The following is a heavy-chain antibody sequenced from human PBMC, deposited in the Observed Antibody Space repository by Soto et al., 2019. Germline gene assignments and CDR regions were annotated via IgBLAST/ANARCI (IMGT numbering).Heavy chain of an antibody. Sequence: GGSLRLSCAASGFPCGSYDMTWVRQAPGKGLEWVSTILVDGRTFYVDSVKGRFTISRDNSRNTVYLQMNSLTAGDTALYYCAKATATGGGAFDFCGQGTMVTV. CDR2: ILVDGRT. CDR3: AKATATGGGAFDF. D-gene: IGHD2-8*02. J-gene: IGHJ3*01. V-gene: IGHV3-23*01. CDR1: GFPCGSYD.